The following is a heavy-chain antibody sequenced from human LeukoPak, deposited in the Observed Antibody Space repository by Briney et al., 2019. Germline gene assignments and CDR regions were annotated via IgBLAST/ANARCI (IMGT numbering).Heavy chain of an antibody. D-gene: IGHD6-13*01. CDR2: IYYSGST. J-gene: IGHJ3*02. CDR3: ARVLSRVPRYSSNHDAFDI. Sequence: SETLSLTCTVSGGSISSYYWSWIRQPPGKGLEWIGYIYYSGSTNYNPSLKSRVTISVDTSKNQFSLKLSSVTAADTAVYYCARVLSRVPRYSSNHDAFDIWGQGTMVTVSS. V-gene: IGHV4-59*08. CDR1: GGSISSYY.